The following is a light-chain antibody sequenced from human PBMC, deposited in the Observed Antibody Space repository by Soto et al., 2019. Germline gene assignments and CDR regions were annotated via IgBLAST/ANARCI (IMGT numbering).Light chain of an antibody. CDR3: QQYNNWPPWT. V-gene: IGKV3-15*01. J-gene: IGKJ1*01. CDR1: QSVSSY. CDR2: GAS. Sequence: EIVMTQSPATLSESPGERATLSCRASQSVSSYLAWYQQKPGQAPRLLIYGASTRATGVPARFSGSGSGTEFTLTISSLQYEDFAVYYCQQYNNWPPWTFGQGTKVEIK.